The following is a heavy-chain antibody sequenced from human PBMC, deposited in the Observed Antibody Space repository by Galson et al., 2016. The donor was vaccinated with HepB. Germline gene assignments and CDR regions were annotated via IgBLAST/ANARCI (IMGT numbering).Heavy chain of an antibody. V-gene: IGHV3-30*18. CDR1: GFSFSLFS. CDR2: ISYDGSNK. Sequence: SLRLSCAASGFSFSLFSLHWVRKAPGKGLEWVAFISYDGSNKFHADSVKGRFTISRDNSKHTLYLQMSSLSAEDTAVYYCAKDIPKLKFLDGMDVWGQGTTVTVSS. CDR3: AKDIPKLKFLDGMDV. D-gene: IGHD2-21*01. J-gene: IGHJ6*02.